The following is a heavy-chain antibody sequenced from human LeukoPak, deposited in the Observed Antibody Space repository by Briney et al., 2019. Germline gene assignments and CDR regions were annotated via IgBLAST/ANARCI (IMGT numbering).Heavy chain of an antibody. Sequence: GGSLRLSCAASGFSFSNYGMHWVRQSPGKGLEWVSVINTSGGGTYYTESVQGRFTISRDNTKDTLYLQMNSLRVEDTAVYYCARNWRPDTWGQGTLVTVSS. CDR3: ARNWRPDT. D-gene: IGHD3-3*01. CDR2: INTSGGGT. V-gene: IGHV3-23*01. CDR1: GFSFSNYG. J-gene: IGHJ5*02.